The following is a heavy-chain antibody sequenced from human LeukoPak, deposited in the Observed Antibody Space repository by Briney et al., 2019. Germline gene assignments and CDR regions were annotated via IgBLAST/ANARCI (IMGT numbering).Heavy chain of an antibody. V-gene: IGHV3-21*01. CDR1: GFTFSCYS. CDR2: ISSSSSYI. Sequence: GGCLRLSCAASGFTFSCYSMNWVRQAPGKGLEWVSSISSSSSYIYYADSVKGRFTISRDNAKNSLYLHINSLRAEDTAVYYCAVGGLGYYWGKGNLVTVSS. D-gene: IGHD3-16*01. J-gene: IGHJ4*02. CDR3: AVGGLGYY.